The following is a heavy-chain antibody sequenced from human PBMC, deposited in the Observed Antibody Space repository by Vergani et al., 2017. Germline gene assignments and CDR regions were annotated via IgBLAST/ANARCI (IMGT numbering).Heavy chain of an antibody. CDR3: ARLDQYGMDV. J-gene: IGHJ6*02. V-gene: IGHV4-34*01. CDR1: GGSFSGYY. D-gene: IGHD1-1*01. CDR2: INHSGST. Sequence: QLQLQESGPGLVKPSETLSLTCAVYGGSFSGYYWSWIRQPPGKGLEWIGEINHSGSTNYNPSLKSRVTISVDTSKNQFSLKLSSVTAADTAVYYCARLDQYGMDVWGQGTTVTVSS.